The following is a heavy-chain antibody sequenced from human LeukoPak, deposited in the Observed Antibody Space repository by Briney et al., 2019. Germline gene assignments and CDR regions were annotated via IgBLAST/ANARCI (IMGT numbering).Heavy chain of an antibody. CDR3: ARGTTYYDFWSGYRVDFDI. Sequence: PGGSLRLSCAASGFTFDDYGMSWVRQVPGKGLEWLSGINWNGDSATYADSVKGRFTISRDNAENSLYLQMNSLRADDTAVYYCARGTTYYDFWSGYRVDFDIWGQGTMVTVSS. J-gene: IGHJ3*02. V-gene: IGHV3-20*04. CDR1: GFTFDDYG. CDR2: INWNGDSA. D-gene: IGHD3-3*01.